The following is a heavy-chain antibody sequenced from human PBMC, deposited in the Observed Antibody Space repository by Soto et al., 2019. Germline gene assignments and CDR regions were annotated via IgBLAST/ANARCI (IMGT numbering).Heavy chain of an antibody. V-gene: IGHV3-15*01. D-gene: IGHD2-15*01. CDR1: GFTFSNAW. CDR2: IKSKTDGGTT. J-gene: IGHJ4*02. Sequence: EVQLVESGGGLVKPGGSLRLSCAASGFTFSNAWMSWVGLAPGKGLEWVGRIKSKTDGGTTDYAAPVKGRFTISRDDSNNTLYLQMNSLKTEDTAVYYCTAFIVVVVAATSDYWGQGTLVTVSS. CDR3: TAFIVVVVAATSDY.